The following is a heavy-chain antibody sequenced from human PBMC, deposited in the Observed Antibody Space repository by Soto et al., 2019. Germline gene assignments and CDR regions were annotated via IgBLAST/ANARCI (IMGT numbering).Heavy chain of an antibody. Sequence: GGSLRLSCAASGFTFSSYAMSWVRQAPGKGLEWVSAISGSGGSTYYADSVKGRFTISRDNSKNTLYLQMNSLRAEDTAVYYYAKDQRDYYYYYYMDVWGKGTTVTVSS. J-gene: IGHJ6*03. D-gene: IGHD1-1*01. CDR2: ISGSGGST. CDR1: GFTFSSYA. CDR3: AKDQRDYYYYYYMDV. V-gene: IGHV3-23*01.